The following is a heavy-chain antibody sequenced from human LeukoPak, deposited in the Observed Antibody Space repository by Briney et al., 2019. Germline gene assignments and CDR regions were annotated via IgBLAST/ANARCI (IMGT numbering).Heavy chain of an antibody. V-gene: IGHV3-66*01. Sequence: GGSLRLSCAASGFTVSSNYMNWDRQAPEKGLEWVSVIYGGNSTYYADSVKGRFLISRDNSKNTLYLQMNSLRADDTAVYYCGGSSSSSRFYFDYWGQGTLVTVSS. CDR3: GGSSSSSRFYFDY. CDR1: GFTVSSNY. J-gene: IGHJ4*02. CDR2: IYGGNST. D-gene: IGHD6-6*01.